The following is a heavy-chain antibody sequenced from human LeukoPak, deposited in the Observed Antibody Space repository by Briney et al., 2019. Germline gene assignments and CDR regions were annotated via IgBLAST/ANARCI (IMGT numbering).Heavy chain of an antibody. CDR3: ARHHEEGQAMVPFDY. CDR1: GGSISSSSYY. D-gene: IGHD5-18*01. CDR2: IYYSGST. V-gene: IGHV4-39*01. Sequence: SETLSLTCTVSGGSISSSSYYWGWIRQPPGKGLEWIGSIYYSGSTYCNPSLKSRVTISVDTSKNQFSLKLSSVTAADTAVYYCARHHEEGQAMVPFDYWGQGTLVTVSS. J-gene: IGHJ4*02.